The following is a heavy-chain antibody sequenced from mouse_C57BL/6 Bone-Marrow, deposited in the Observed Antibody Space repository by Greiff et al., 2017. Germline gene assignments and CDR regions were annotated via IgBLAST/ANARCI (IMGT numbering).Heavy chain of an antibody. CDR3: ARAGAWCAC. CDR1: GYTFTSYW. Sequence: QVQLQQPGAELVKPGASVKMSCKASGYTFTSYWITWVKQRPGQGLEWIGDIYPGSGSTNYNEKFKGKATLTVDTSSSTAYMQLSSLTSADAAVSCCARAGAWCACWDQGTLVTVSA. V-gene: IGHV1-55*01. CDR2: IYPGSGST. J-gene: IGHJ3*01.